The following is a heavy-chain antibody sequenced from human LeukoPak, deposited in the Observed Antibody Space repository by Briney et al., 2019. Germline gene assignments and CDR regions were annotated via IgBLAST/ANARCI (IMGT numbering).Heavy chain of an antibody. V-gene: IGHV3-23*01. CDR2: ISGSGGST. Sequence: PGGSLRLSCAASGFTFSSYAMSWVRQAPGKGLEWVSAISGSGGSTYYADSLKGRLTIFRDNSKNTLDLQMNSLRAGATVVYYCAKDQPTRWFGELLDYYYYGMDVWGQGTTVTVSS. D-gene: IGHD3-10*01. CDR3: AKDQPTRWFGELLDYYYYGMDV. CDR1: GFTFSSYA. J-gene: IGHJ6*02.